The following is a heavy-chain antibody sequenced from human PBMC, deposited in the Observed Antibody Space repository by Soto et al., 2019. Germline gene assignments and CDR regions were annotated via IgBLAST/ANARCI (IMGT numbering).Heavy chain of an antibody. CDR3: ARQRTSVVTQAYFDV. D-gene: IGHD2-21*02. Sequence: SETLSLTCVVYGGSFSGYYWSWIRQSPGKGLEWIGGINHRGSTNYNPSLESRVTISVDTSKDKFSLKLKSVNAADTALYFCARQRTSVVTQAYFDVWGPGSLVTVSS. J-gene: IGHJ4*02. V-gene: IGHV4-34*01. CDR1: GGSFSGYY. CDR2: INHRGST.